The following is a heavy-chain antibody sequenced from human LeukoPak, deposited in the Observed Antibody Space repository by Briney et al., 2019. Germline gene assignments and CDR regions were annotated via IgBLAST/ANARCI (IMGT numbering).Heavy chain of an antibody. CDR1: GGSISSGSYY. CDR2: IYTSGST. D-gene: IGHD6-6*01. J-gene: IGHJ3*02. Sequence: PSETLSLTCTVSGGSISSGSYYWSRIRQPAGKGLEWIGRIYTSGSTNYNPSLKSRVTISQDTSKNQVSLKVNSVTAADTAVYYCARDPRYSSSAHVFDIWGQGTMVTVSS. CDR3: ARDPRYSSSAHVFDI. V-gene: IGHV4-61*02.